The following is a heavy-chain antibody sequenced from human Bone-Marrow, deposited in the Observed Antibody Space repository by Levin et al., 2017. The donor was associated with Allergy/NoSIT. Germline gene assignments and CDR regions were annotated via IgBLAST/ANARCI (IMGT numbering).Heavy chain of an antibody. J-gene: IGHJ4*02. Sequence: ASVKVSCKTSGYRFTDYNVQWVRQAPGQGPEWMGWVNPNGNDRRYAQKFQGRVSMSADTSISTVYMELNSLRSDDAAIYYWARGVVPIGSPGSGIPGYWGQGTLVIVSS. CDR2: VNPNGNDR. CDR1: GYRFTDYN. CDR3: ARGVVPIGSPGSGIPGY. D-gene: IGHD2-15*01. V-gene: IGHV1-2*02.